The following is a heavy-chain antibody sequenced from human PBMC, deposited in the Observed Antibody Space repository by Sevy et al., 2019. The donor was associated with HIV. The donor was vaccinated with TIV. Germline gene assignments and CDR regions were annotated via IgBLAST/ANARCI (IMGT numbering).Heavy chain of an antibody. Sequence: SQTLSLTCAISGDSVSSIRTSWNWIRQSPSRGLEWLGRTYYRSKWYNDYATSVKSRITINADTSKNQVSLRLNSVTPEDTAVYYCAERTNDVFYYGMDVWGQGTTVTVSS. CDR2: TYYRSKWYN. J-gene: IGHJ6*02. CDR1: GDSVSSIRTS. CDR3: AERTNDVFYYGMDV. V-gene: IGHV6-1*01.